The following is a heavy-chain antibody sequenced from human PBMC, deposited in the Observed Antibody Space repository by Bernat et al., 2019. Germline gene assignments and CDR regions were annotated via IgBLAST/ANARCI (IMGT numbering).Heavy chain of an antibody. Sequence: EVQLVESGGGLVQPGGSLRLSCAASGFTFSTYWMSWVRQAPGKGLVWVANIHQDGGEKYYVDSVTGRFVISSDNAENSLYLQMNSLRAEDTAVYYCAREYCSSASCYGRGRWFDPWGQGTLVTVSS. CDR2: IHQDGGEK. V-gene: IGHV3-7*03. CDR1: GFTFSTYW. J-gene: IGHJ5*02. D-gene: IGHD2-2*01. CDR3: AREYCSSASCYGRGRWFDP.